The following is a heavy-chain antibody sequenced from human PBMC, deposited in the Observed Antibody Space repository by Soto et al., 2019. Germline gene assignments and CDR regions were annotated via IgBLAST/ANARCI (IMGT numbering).Heavy chain of an antibody. D-gene: IGHD6-19*01. CDR2: ISGSGGTT. V-gene: IGHV3-23*01. CDR1: GFTFSSYA. Sequence: EVQLLESGGGLVQPGGSLRLSCAASGFTFSSYAMSWVRQGPRKGLEWVEGISGSGGTTYYADSVKGRFTISRDNARSTQFVQTNSRRPEYRAVYYCAKDGCDRAWYRSDRFVLWGQWRMVIVSS. CDR3: AKDGCDRAWYRSDRFVL. J-gene: IGHJ3*01.